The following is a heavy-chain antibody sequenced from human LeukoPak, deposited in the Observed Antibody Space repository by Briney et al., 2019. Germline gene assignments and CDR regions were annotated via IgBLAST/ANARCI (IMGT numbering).Heavy chain of an antibody. D-gene: IGHD6-19*01. CDR3: ARLGPLAVAGSWVFDY. Sequence: GESLKISCKGSGYSFTSYWIGWVRQMPGKGLEWMGIIYPGDSDTRYSPSFQGQVTISADKSISTAYLQWSSLKASDTAMYYCARLGPLAVAGSWVFDYWGQGALVTVSS. V-gene: IGHV5-51*01. CDR1: GYSFTSYW. CDR2: IYPGDSDT. J-gene: IGHJ4*02.